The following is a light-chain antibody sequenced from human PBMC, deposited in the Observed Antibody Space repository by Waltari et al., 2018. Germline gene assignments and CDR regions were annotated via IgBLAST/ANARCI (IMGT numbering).Light chain of an antibody. V-gene: IGLV2-11*01. J-gene: IGLJ1*01. CDR3: CSYAGSLYL. CDR1: SRDVGGYYY. Sequence: QPALPQPPSVSGPPEQPSTISCTGASRDVGGYYYVSWYEQHPGKATKFIISDVTKRPSGVPVRFSGSKSGNTASLTIAGLQAEDEADYYCCSYAGSLYLFGTGTKVTVL. CDR2: DVT.